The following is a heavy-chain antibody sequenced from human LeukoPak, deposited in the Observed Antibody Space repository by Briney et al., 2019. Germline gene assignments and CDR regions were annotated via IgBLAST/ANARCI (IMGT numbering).Heavy chain of an antibody. CDR3: ARYIDSSGWPGPVDY. Sequence: SETLSLTCTVSGGSISSSSYYWGWIRQPPGKGLEWIGSIYYSGSTYYNPSLKSRVTISVDTSKNQFSLKLSSVTAADTAVYYCARYIDSSGWPGPVDYWGQGTLVTVSS. CDR1: GGSISSSSYY. V-gene: IGHV4-39*01. CDR2: IYYSGST. D-gene: IGHD6-19*01. J-gene: IGHJ4*02.